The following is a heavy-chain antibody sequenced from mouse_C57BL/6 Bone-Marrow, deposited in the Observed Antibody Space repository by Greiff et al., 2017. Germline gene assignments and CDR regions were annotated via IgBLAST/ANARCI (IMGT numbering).Heavy chain of an antibody. J-gene: IGHJ4*01. CDR1: GFNIKDDY. Sequence: VQLQQSRAELVRPGASVKLSCTASGFNIKDDYMHWVKQRPEQGLEWIGWIDPENGDTEYASKFQGKATITADTSSNTAYLQLSSLTSEDTAVYYCTKDYAMDYWGQGTSVTVSS. CDR2: IDPENGDT. CDR3: TKDYAMDY. V-gene: IGHV14-4*01.